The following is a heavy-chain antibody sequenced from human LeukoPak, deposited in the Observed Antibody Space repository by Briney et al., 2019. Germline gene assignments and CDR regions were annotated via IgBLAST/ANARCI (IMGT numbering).Heavy chain of an antibody. D-gene: IGHD6-6*01. V-gene: IGHV3-23*01. Sequence: GGSLRLSCAASGFTFSSYAMTWVRQAPGQGLEWVSAITDGGGSTYYADSVKGRFTISRDNSERTLFLQMNSLRAEDTATYYCAKGSGAARPYYFDYWGQGTLVTVSS. CDR2: ITDGGGST. CDR1: GFTFSSYA. J-gene: IGHJ4*02. CDR3: AKGSGAARPYYFDY.